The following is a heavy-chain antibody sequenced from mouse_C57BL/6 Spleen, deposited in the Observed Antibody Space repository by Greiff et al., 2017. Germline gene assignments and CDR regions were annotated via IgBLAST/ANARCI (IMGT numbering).Heavy chain of an antibody. J-gene: IGHJ3*01. D-gene: IGHD2-5*01. CDR3: ASYSNYVLAY. Sequence: VQLQQSGPELVKPGASVKISCKASGYSFTGYYMNWVKQSPEKSLEWIGEINPSTGGTTYNQKFKAKATLTVDKSSSTAYMQLKSLTSEDSAVYYCASYSNYVLAYWGQGTLVTVSA. CDR1: GYSFTGYY. V-gene: IGHV1-42*01. CDR2: INPSTGGT.